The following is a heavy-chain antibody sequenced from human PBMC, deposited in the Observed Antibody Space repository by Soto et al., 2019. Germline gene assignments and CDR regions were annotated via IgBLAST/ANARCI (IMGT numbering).Heavy chain of an antibody. J-gene: IGHJ4*02. V-gene: IGHV3-30-3*01. D-gene: IGHD2-21*02. CDR1: GCTFSSYA. Sequence: GGSLRLSCAASGCTFSSYAIHWVRQAPGKGLEWVAIISYDGSNKYYADSVKCRFTISRDNSKNTLYLQMDSLRPEDTAAYYCARAPLADLNYFDYWGQGTLVTVS. CDR2: ISYDGSNK. CDR3: ARAPLADLNYFDY.